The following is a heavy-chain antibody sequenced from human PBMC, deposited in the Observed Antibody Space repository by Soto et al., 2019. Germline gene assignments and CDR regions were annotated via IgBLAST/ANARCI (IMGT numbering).Heavy chain of an antibody. CDR1: GGSFSGYY. CDR3: ARGYYDYVWGSYRPPYYFDY. D-gene: IGHD3-16*02. Sequence: SETLSLTCAVYGGSFSGYYWSWIRQPPGKGLEWIGEINHSGSTNYNPSLKSRVTISVDTSKNQFSLKLSSVTAADTAVYYCARGYYDYVWGSYRPPYYFDYWGQGTLVTVSS. J-gene: IGHJ4*02. CDR2: INHSGST. V-gene: IGHV4-34*01.